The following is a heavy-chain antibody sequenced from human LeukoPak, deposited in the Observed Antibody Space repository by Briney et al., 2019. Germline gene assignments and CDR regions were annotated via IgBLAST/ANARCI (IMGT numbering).Heavy chain of an antibody. J-gene: IGHJ4*02. V-gene: IGHV1-46*01. Sequence: ASVKVSCKASGYTFTSYYMHWVRQAPGQGLEWMGIINPSGGSTSYAPKFQGRVTMTRDMSTSTVYMELSSLRSEDTAVYYCARDCSSTSCYDSFDYWGQGTLVTVSS. D-gene: IGHD2-2*01. CDR1: GYTFTSYY. CDR2: INPSGGST. CDR3: ARDCSSTSCYDSFDY.